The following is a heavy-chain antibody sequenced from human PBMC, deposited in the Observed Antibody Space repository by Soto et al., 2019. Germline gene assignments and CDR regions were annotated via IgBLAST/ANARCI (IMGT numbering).Heavy chain of an antibody. CDR3: ARGHAGTVGPSDY. V-gene: IGHV1-18*01. CDR2: ISGYSDNT. CDR1: GYTFTDYG. D-gene: IGHD1-26*01. Sequence: QVQLVQSGAEVKKPGASAKVSCKGSGYTFTDYGISWVRQAPGQGLEWMGWISGYSDNTNYAQKFQGRVTMTTDTSTSTAYMELRSLRSDDTAVYFCARGHAGTVGPSDYWGQGTLVTVSS. J-gene: IGHJ4*02.